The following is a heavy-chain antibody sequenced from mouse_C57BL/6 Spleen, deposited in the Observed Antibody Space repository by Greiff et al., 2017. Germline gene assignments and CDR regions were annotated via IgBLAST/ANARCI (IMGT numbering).Heavy chain of an antibody. CDR2: IDPETGGT. Sequence: VQLQQSGAELVRPGASVTLSCKASGYTFTDYEMHWVKQTPVHGLEWIGAIDPETGGTAYNQKFKGKAILTADKASRTAYMELRSLTSEDSAVYYCTRWGTTVAASDYWGQGTTLTVSS. D-gene: IGHD1-1*01. V-gene: IGHV1-15*01. J-gene: IGHJ2*01. CDR3: TRWGTTVAASDY. CDR1: GYTFTDYE.